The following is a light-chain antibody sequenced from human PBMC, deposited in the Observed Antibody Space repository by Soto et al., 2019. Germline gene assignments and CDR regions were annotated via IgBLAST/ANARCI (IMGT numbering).Light chain of an antibody. J-gene: IGLJ2*01. Sequence: QSALTQPASVSGSPGQSITISCTGTSSDVGNYNLVSWYQQHPGKAPKLMIYEGSKRPSGVSDRFSGSKSGNTASLTISGLQPEDEADYYCCSYAGSSTLVFGGGTKVTVL. CDR2: EGS. V-gene: IGLV2-23*01. CDR1: SSDVGNYNL. CDR3: CSYAGSSTLV.